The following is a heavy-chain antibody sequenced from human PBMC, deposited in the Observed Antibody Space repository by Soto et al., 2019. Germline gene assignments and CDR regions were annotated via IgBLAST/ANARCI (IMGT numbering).Heavy chain of an antibody. V-gene: IGHV3-74*01. CDR3: ARGSSSWYVSFDS. J-gene: IGHJ4*02. CDR1: GFTLSSNW. D-gene: IGHD6-13*01. CDR2: INSDGSFT. Sequence: PGGSLRLSCAASGFTLSSNWMHWVRQAPGKGLVWVSRINSDGSFTSYADSVKGRFTISRDNAKNTLSLQMNSLRAEDTAVYYCARGSSSWYVSFDSWGKGTLVTVSS.